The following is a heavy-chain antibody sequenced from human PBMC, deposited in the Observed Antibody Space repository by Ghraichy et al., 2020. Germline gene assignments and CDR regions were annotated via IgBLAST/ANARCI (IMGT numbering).Heavy chain of an antibody. CDR1: GGSFSGYY. CDR2: ISHTGRT. Sequence: SQTLSLTCAVYGGSFSGYYWSWIRRPPGKGLEWIGEISHTGRTNYNPSLKSRIIMSVDTSKNQFSLKLNSVTAADTALYYFAGGPRGPAMARGVGVESWGQGTRVTVAS. D-gene: IGHD3-10*01. J-gene: IGHJ4*02. V-gene: IGHV4-34*01. CDR3: AGGPRGPAMARGVGVES.